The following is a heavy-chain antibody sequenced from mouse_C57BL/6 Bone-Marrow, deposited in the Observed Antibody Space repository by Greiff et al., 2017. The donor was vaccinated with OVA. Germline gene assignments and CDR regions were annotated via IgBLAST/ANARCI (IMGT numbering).Heavy chain of an antibody. Sequence: EVKLQESGGGLVKPGGSLKLSCAASGFTFSDYGMHWVRQAPEKGLEWVAYISSGSSTIYYADTVKGRFTISRDNAKNTLFLQMTSLRSEDTAMYYCAIRGGFAYWGQGTLVTVSA. D-gene: IGHD1-1*01. V-gene: IGHV5-17*01. CDR3: AIRGGFAY. J-gene: IGHJ3*01. CDR1: GFTFSDYG. CDR2: ISSGSSTI.